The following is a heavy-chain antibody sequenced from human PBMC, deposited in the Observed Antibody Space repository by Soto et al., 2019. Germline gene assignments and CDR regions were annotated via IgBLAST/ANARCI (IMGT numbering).Heavy chain of an antibody. CDR2: ISPKNGNT. J-gene: IGHJ6*04. Sequence: ASVKVSCKASGYSFSTYDISWLRQAPGQGPEWMGRISPKNGNTNYAQNFQDRVTMTADTTSSTAYMELSSLRSEDTAVYYCARYCSGGSCSYYYYYGMDVWGKGTTVTVSS. CDR3: ARYCSGGSCSYYYYYGMDV. D-gene: IGHD2-15*01. CDR1: GYSFSTYD. V-gene: IGHV1-18*04.